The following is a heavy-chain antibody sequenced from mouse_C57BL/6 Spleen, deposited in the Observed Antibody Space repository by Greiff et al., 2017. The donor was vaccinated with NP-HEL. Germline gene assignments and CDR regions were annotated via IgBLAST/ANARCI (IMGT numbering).Heavy chain of an antibody. V-gene: IGHV1-72*01. D-gene: IGHD1-1*01. J-gene: IGHJ1*03. Sequence: VQLQQPGAELVKPGASVKLSCKASGYTFTSYWMHWVKQRPGRGLEWIGRIDPNSGGTKYNEKFKSKATLTVDKPSSTAYMQLSSLTSEDSAVYDCAHYYGSSYRYWYFDVWGTGTTVTVSS. CDR3: AHYYGSSYRYWYFDV. CDR1: GYTFTSYW. CDR2: IDPNSGGT.